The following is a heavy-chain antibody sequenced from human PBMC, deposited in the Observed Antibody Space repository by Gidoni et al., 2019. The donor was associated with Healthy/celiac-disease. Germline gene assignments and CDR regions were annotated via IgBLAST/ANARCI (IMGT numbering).Heavy chain of an antibody. CDR3: AAGYSSSWAIDY. D-gene: IGHD6-13*01. J-gene: IGHJ4*02. Sequence: EVQLLESGGGLVQPGGSLRLSCAAPGFTFSSYAMSWVRQAPGKGLEWVSAISGSGGSTYYADSVKGRFTISRDNSKNTLYLQMNSLRAEDTAVYYCAAGYSSSWAIDYWGQGTLVTVSS. CDR2: ISGSGGST. CDR1: GFTFSSYA. V-gene: IGHV3-23*01.